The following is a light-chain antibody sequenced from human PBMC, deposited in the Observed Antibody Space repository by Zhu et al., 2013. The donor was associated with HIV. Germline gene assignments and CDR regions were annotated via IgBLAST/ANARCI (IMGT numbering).Light chain of an antibody. Sequence: EIVMTQSPATLSVSPGERATLSCRASQSISSKIAWYQQKPGQAPRLLIYGAPTRATGIPARFSGSGSGTEFTLTIDSLEPDDLAVYYCQHRTSGPFSFGPGTKLDSK. CDR2: GAP. V-gene: IGKV3-15*01. CDR3: QHRTSGPFS. CDR1: QSISSK. J-gene: IGKJ3*01.